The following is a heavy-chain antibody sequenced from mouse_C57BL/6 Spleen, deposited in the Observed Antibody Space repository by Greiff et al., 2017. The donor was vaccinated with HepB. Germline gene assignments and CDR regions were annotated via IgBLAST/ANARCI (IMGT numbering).Heavy chain of an antibody. D-gene: IGHD1-1*01. V-gene: IGHV1-59*01. CDR2: IDPSDSYT. CDR1: GYTFTSYW. J-gene: IGHJ2*01. Sequence: QVQLQQPGAELVRPGTSVKLSCKASGYTFTSYWMHWVKQRPGQGLEWIGVIDPSDSYTNYNQKFKGKATLTVDTSSSTAYMQRSSLTSEDSAVYYWARDVDAGSSRDYGGQGTTLTVSS. CDR3: ARDVDAGSSRDY.